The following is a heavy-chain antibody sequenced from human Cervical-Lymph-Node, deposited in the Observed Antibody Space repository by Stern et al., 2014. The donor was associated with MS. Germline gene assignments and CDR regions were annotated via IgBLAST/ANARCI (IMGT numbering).Heavy chain of an antibody. CDR3: THSFGSVSGTYSGMDV. CDR1: GFSLSADGVG. V-gene: IGHV2-5*02. Sequence: ESGPSLVRPTQTVTLTCTVSGFSLSADGVGVGWIRQAPGKALEWRALIYWDDDDRYSQSLKNRLTIKKDTSKNQVVLTMTDMDPEDTGTYYCTHSFGSVSGTYSGMDVWGQGTTVTVS. J-gene: IGHJ6*02. CDR2: IYWDDDD. D-gene: IGHD1-7*01.